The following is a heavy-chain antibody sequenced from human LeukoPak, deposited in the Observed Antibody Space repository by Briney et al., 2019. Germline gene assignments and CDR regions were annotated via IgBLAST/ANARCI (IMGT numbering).Heavy chain of an antibody. Sequence: APVKVSYTASDYPFTSSGISWVRQAPGQGLEGMGWTSAYNGNTNYAPKLQGRVTMTTDTSTSTAYMELRSLRSDDTAVYYCARTGYCSGGSCGRDWFDPWGQGTLVTVSS. CDR2: TSAYNGNT. V-gene: IGHV1-18*01. CDR3: ARTGYCSGGSCGRDWFDP. J-gene: IGHJ5*02. CDR1: DYPFTSSG. D-gene: IGHD2-15*01.